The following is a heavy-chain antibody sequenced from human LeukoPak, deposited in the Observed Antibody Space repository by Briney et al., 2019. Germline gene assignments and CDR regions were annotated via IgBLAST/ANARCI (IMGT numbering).Heavy chain of an antibody. CDR1: GYTFTGYY. J-gene: IGHJ4*02. V-gene: IGHV1-2*02. D-gene: IGHD1-26*01. CDR3: ARAGKRGAPFDY. Sequence: ASVKVSCKASGYTFTGYYMHWVRQAPGQGLEWMGWISPNSGDTDIAQKFQGRVTMTRDTSISTAYMELSRLRSDDTAVYYCARAGKRGAPFDYWGQGTLVTVSS. CDR2: ISPNSGDT.